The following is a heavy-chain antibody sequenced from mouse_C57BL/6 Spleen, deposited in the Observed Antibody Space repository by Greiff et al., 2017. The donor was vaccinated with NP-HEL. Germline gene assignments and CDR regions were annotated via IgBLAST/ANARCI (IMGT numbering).Heavy chain of an antibody. CDR3: ARKGIYYGNKLGRENLGNAMDY. CDR1: GYTFTDYY. D-gene: IGHD2-1*01. V-gene: IGHV1-26*01. CDR2: INPNNGGT. J-gene: IGHJ4*01. Sequence: EVQLQQSGPELVKPGASVKISCKASGYTFTDYYMNWVKQSHGKSLEWIGDINPNNGGTSYNQKFKGKATLTVDKSSSTAYMELRSLTSEDSAVYYCARKGIYYGNKLGRENLGNAMDYWGQGTSVTVSS.